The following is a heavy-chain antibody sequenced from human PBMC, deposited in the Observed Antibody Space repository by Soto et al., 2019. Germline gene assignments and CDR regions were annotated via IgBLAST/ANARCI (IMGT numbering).Heavy chain of an antibody. Sequence: GGSLRLSCTTFGFTFSHYAIHWVRQAPGKGLEWVAVISYDGNNKHYADSVKGRFTISRANSNNTVYLQMNSLRPEDTAVYYCARDAVYNDGLWIMDSWGQGTLVTVSS. D-gene: IGHD2-21*01. CDR2: ISYDGNNK. CDR3: ARDAVYNDGLWIMDS. J-gene: IGHJ5*02. CDR1: GFTFSHYA. V-gene: IGHV3-30-3*01.